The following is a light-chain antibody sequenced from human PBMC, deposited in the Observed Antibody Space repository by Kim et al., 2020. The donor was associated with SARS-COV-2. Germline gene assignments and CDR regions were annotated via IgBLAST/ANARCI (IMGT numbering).Light chain of an antibody. V-gene: IGKV1-27*01. CDR1: QGITNH. CDR3: QKYDRVPRT. CDR2: AAS. Sequence: DIQMTQSPSSLSASVGDRVTITCRASQGITNHLAWYQQKPGKVPKLLIYAASTLQSGVPSRFSGSGSGTDFALTISSLQPEDVATYYCQKYDRVPRTFGQGIKLEI. J-gene: IGKJ2*01.